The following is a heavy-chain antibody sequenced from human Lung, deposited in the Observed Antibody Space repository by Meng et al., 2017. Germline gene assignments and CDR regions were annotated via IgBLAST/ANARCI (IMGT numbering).Heavy chain of an antibody. Sequence: QVHLQQSGPGLVKPSQTPSFPCSISGDSVSSNSSAWNWIRQSPSRGLEWLGRTYYRSKWYNGYAVSVRSRITINPDTSKNQFSLQLNSVTPEDTAVYYCARSQQWLDSWGQGTLVTVSS. V-gene: IGHV6-1*01. J-gene: IGHJ4*02. CDR1: GDSVSSNSSA. D-gene: IGHD6-19*01. CDR3: ARSQQWLDS. CDR2: TYYRSKWYN.